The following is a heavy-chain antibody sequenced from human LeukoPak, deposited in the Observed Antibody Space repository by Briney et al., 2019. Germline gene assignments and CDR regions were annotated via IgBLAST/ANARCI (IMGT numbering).Heavy chain of an antibody. D-gene: IGHD3-10*01. J-gene: IGHJ4*02. V-gene: IGHV4-34*01. CDR2: INHSGST. Sequence: SETLSLTCAVYGGSLSGYYWSWIRQPPGKGLEWIGEINHSGSTNYNPSLKSRVTISVDTSKNQFSLKLSSVTAADTAVYYCARAHGVYYGSGSYYKTRFAYWGQGTLVTVSS. CDR1: GGSLSGYY. CDR3: ARAHGVYYGSGSYYKTRFAY.